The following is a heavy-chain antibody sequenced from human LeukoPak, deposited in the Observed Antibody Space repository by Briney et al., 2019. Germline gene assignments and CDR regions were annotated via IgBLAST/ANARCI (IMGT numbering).Heavy chain of an antibody. V-gene: IGHV4-30-2*01. CDR2: TYHSGST. CDR3: AGYDILTGYYTDY. J-gene: IGHJ4*02. D-gene: IGHD3-9*01. CDR1: GGSISSGGYS. Sequence: SETLSLTCAVSGGSISSGGYSWSWIRQPPGKGLEWIGYTYHSGSTYYNPSLKSRVTISVDRSKNQFSLKLSSVTAADTAVYYCAGYDILTGYYTDYWGQGTLVTVSS.